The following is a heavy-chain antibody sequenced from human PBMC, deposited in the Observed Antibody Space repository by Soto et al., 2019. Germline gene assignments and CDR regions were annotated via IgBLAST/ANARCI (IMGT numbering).Heavy chain of an antibody. CDR1: GFTFSSYA. D-gene: IGHD3-22*01. CDR3: AKDLYYYDSSGYLRAELDY. V-gene: IGHV3-23*01. Sequence: GSLRLSCAASGFTFSSYAMSWVRQAPGKGLEWVSAISGSGGSTYYADSVKGRFTISRDNSKNTLYLKMNSLRVEDTAVYYCAKDLYYYDSSGYLRAELDYWGQGP. J-gene: IGHJ4*02. CDR2: ISGSGGST.